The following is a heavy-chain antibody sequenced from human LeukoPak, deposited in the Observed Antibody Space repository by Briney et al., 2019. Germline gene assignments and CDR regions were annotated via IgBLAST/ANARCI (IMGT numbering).Heavy chain of an antibody. D-gene: IGHD2-2*02. Sequence: PGGSLRLSCAASGFTFSSYAMSWVRQAPGKGLEWVSAISGSGGSTYYADSVKGRFTISRDNSKNTLYLQMNSLRAEDTAVYYCAKDIPSYYYYYYGMDVWGQGTTVTVSS. CDR1: GFTFSSYA. J-gene: IGHJ6*02. V-gene: IGHV3-23*01. CDR3: AKDIPSYYYYYYGMDV. CDR2: ISGSGGST.